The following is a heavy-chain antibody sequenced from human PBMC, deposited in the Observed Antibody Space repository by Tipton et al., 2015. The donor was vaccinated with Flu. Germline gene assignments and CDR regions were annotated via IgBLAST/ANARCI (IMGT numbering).Heavy chain of an antibody. D-gene: IGHD3-16*01. Sequence: QMQLVQSGAEVKKPGSSVKVSCKASGGTFSSYGISWVRQAPGQGLEWMGGIIPMFDTTHYAQKFQGRVSITADESTSTAYMALSSLRSEDTAVYYCVRDVSETPPPGGVFDYWGQGSLVTVSS. CDR2: IIPMFDTT. CDR3: VRDVSETPPPGGVFDY. J-gene: IGHJ4*02. CDR1: GGTFSSYG. V-gene: IGHV1-69*01.